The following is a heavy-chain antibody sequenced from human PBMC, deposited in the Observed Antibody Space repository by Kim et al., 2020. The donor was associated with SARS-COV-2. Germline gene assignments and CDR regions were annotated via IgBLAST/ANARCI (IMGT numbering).Heavy chain of an antibody. D-gene: IGHD6-19*01. CDR2: INHSGST. Sequence: SETLSLTCAVYGGSFSGYYWSWIRQPPGKGLEWIGEINHSGSTNYNPSLKSRVTISVDTSKNQFSLKLSSVTAADTAVYYCARGVSGNWFDPWGQGTLVTVSS. CDR3: ARGVSGNWFDP. V-gene: IGHV4-34*01. CDR1: GGSFSGYY. J-gene: IGHJ5*02.